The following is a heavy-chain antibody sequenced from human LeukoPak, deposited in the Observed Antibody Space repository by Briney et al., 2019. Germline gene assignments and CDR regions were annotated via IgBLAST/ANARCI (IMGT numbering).Heavy chain of an antibody. J-gene: IGHJ4*02. Sequence: GGSLRLSCAASGFTFSSYRMNWVRQAPGKGLVWVSFINPDGSTTNYADSVKGRFTISRDNAKNALYLQMNSLRAEDTAVYYCAKALHYGSADSWGQGTLVTVSS. CDR3: AKALHYGSADS. CDR1: GFTFSSYR. CDR2: INPDGSTT. V-gene: IGHV3-74*01. D-gene: IGHD3-10*01.